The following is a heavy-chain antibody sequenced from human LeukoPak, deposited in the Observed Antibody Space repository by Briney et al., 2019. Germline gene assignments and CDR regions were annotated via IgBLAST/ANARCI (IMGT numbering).Heavy chain of an antibody. J-gene: IGHJ4*02. D-gene: IGHD3-22*01. CDR2: ISYDGSNK. V-gene: IGHV3-30-3*01. Sequence: GGSLRLSCAASGFTFSSYAMHWVRQAPGKGLEWVAVISYDGSNKYYADSVKGRFTISRDNSKNTLYLQMNSLRAEDTAVYYCARDLRYDSSGYYYVGPFDYWGQGTLVTVSS. CDR1: GFTFSSYA. CDR3: ARDLRYDSSGYYYVGPFDY.